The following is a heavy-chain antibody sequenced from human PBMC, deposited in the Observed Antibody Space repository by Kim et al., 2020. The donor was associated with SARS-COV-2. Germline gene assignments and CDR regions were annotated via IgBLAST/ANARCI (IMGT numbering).Heavy chain of an antibody. Sequence: ASVKVSCKASGYTFTGYYMHWVRQAPGQGFEWMGWINPNSGGTNYAQKFQGWVTMTRDTSISTAYMELSRLRSDDTAVYYCARGSLGSYGGAFDIWGQGTMGTVSS. CDR2: INPNSGGT. CDR3: ARGSLGSYGGAFDI. V-gene: IGHV1-2*04. J-gene: IGHJ3*02. CDR1: GYTFTGYY. D-gene: IGHD1-26*01.